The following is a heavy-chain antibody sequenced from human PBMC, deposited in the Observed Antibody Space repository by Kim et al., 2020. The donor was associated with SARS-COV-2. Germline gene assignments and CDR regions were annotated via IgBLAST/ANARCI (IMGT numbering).Heavy chain of an antibody. CDR3: ARGRVAPEDWNYSRATRWFDP. D-gene: IGHD1-7*01. CDR2: INHSGST. CDR1: GGSFSGYY. Sequence: SETLSLTCAVYGGSFSGYYWSWIRQPPGKGLEWIGEINHSGSTNYNPSLKSRVTISVDTSKNQFSLKLSSVTAADTAVYYCARGRVAPEDWNYSRATRWFDPWGQGTLVTVSS. V-gene: IGHV4-34*01. J-gene: IGHJ5*02.